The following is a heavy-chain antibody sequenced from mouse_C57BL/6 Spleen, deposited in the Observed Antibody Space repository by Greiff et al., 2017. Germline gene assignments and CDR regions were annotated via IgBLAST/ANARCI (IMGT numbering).Heavy chain of an antibody. CDR1: GYTFTSYG. J-gene: IGHJ1*03. Sequence: QVQLQQSGAELARPGASVKLSCKASGYTFTSYGISWVKQRTGQGLEWIGEIYPRSGNTYYNEKFKGKATLTADKSSSTAYMELRSLTSEDSAVYFCARSYYGSSYWYFEVWGTGTTVTVAS. CDR3: ARSYYGSSYWYFEV. V-gene: IGHV1-81*01. CDR2: IYPRSGNT. D-gene: IGHD1-1*01.